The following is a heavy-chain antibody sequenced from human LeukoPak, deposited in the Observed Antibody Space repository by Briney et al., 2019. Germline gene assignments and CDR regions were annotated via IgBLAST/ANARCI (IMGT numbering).Heavy chain of an antibody. Sequence: GKSLRLSCAASGFTFNSYAMHWVRQAPGKGLEWVAVISFDGRNKYYADSVQGRFTISRDNSKSTLCLQMNSLRAEDTAVYYCAKQLGYCSDGSCYFPYWGQGTLVTVSS. V-gene: IGHV3-30-3*02. J-gene: IGHJ4*02. D-gene: IGHD2-15*01. CDR2: ISFDGRNK. CDR3: AKQLGYCSDGSCYFPY. CDR1: GFTFNSYA.